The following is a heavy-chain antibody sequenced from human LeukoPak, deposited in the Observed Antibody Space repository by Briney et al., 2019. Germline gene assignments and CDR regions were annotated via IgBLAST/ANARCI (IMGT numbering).Heavy chain of an antibody. CDR1: GGSISSYY. Sequence: SETLSLTCTVSGGSISSYYWSWIRQPPGKGLEWIGYIYYSGSTNYNPSLKSRVTISVDTSKNQFSLKLSSVTAADTAVYYCRIIVGSAIIGLHYYYMDVWGKGTTVTVSS. J-gene: IGHJ6*03. D-gene: IGHD2-21*02. CDR2: IYYSGST. V-gene: IGHV4-59*08. CDR3: RIIVGSAIIGLHYYYMDV.